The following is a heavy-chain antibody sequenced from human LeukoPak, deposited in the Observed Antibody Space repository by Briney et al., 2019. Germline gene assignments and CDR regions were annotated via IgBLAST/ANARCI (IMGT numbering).Heavy chain of an antibody. CDR1: GFIFSSYS. Sequence: PGGSLRPSCAASGFIFSSYSMNWVRQAPGKGLEWVSYISSGSSTIYYVDSVKGRFTISRDNAKDSLYLQMNSLRDEDTAVYYCVRDGGYCSGGSCPGFDYWGQGTLVTVSS. D-gene: IGHD2-15*01. J-gene: IGHJ4*02. CDR2: ISSGSSTI. V-gene: IGHV3-48*02. CDR3: VRDGGYCSGGSCPGFDY.